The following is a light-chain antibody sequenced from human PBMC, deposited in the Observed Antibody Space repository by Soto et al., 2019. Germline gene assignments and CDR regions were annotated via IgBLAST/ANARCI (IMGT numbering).Light chain of an antibody. CDR1: TSISSW. CDR3: QQYGSSPIT. V-gene: IGKV1-5*01. J-gene: IGKJ5*01. CDR2: AAS. Sequence: EIHMTQSPSNLSASVGDRVTITCRASTSISSWLAWYQQKPGKAPKLLIYAASSLQSGVPSRFSGSGSGTDFTLTISRLEPEDFAVYYCQQYGSSPITFGQGTRLEI.